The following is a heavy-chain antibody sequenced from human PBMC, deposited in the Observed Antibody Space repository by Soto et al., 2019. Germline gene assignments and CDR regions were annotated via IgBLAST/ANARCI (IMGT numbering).Heavy chain of an antibody. J-gene: IGHJ5*02. D-gene: IGHD3-3*01. Sequence: SETLSPTCTVSGGSMTSYYWTRIRQPAGKGLEWIGRVYSSGGTHYNPSLKSRVTISLDTSKNQFSLRLLSVTDADTAVYFCARGQRFSDWFDPWGQGTLVTVSS. CDR1: GGSMTSYY. V-gene: IGHV4-4*07. CDR2: VYSSGGT. CDR3: ARGQRFSDWFDP.